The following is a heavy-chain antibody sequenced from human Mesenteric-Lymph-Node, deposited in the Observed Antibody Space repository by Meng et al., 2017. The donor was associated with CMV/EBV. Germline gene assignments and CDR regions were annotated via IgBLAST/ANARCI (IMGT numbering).Heavy chain of an antibody. J-gene: IGHJ6*02. V-gene: IGHV3-23*01. CDR2: ISGSGTST. D-gene: IGHD3-9*01. Sequence: GESLKISCAASGFTFSSYAMSWVRQAPGKGLEWVSIISGSGTSTYYADSVKGRFTISRDNSKNTLYLQMNSLRAEDTAVYYCAKDFDYHDYNYYGMDVWGQGTTVTVSS. CDR1: GFTFSSYA. CDR3: AKDFDYHDYNYYGMDV.